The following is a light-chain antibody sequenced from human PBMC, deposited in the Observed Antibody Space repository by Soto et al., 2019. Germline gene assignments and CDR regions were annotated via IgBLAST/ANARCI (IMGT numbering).Light chain of an antibody. Sequence: DIQMTQSPSSLSASVGDRVTITCQASQDIRNYLNWHQQKPGKAPKLLIYDASNLETGVPSRFSGRGSGTDFTFTISSLQPEDIATYYCQQYDNLPRGFTFGPGTKVDLK. CDR1: QDIRNY. J-gene: IGKJ3*01. CDR2: DAS. V-gene: IGKV1-33*01. CDR3: QQYDNLPRGFT.